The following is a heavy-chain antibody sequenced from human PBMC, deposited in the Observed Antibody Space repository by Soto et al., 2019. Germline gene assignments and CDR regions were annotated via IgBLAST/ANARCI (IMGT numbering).Heavy chain of an antibody. CDR1: GGTFSSYA. J-gene: IGHJ6*02. D-gene: IGHD5-12*01. V-gene: IGHV1-69*06. CDR2: IVPLFRTT. CDR3: ARGGYSSTWSNLLDRSGLDV. Sequence: QVQLVQSGAEAKKPGSSVKVSCKTSGGTFSSYAISWVRQAPGQGLEWMGGIVPLFRTTNYAQKFQGRVTLTADTSTYTVYMEVSGVRSGDTAVYYCARGGYSSTWSNLLDRSGLDVWGQGTTVTVSS.